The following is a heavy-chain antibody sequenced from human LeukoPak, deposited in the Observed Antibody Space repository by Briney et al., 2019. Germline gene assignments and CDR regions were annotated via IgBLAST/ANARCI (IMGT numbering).Heavy chain of an antibody. CDR1: GFTFSSHG. CDR3: TKEGATGSRYNFDY. J-gene: IGHJ4*02. V-gene: IGHV3-30*18. Sequence: PGGSLRLSCAASGFTFSSHGMHWVRQPPGKGLEWVAVISDDGGTEYYADSVKGRFTISRDNSKNTVSLQMNSLRDDDTAVFYCTKEGATGSRYNFDYWGQGTLVTVSS. CDR2: ISDDGGTE. D-gene: IGHD2-15*01.